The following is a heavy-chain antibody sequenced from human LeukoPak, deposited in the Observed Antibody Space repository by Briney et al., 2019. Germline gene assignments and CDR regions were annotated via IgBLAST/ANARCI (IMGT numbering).Heavy chain of an antibody. D-gene: IGHD3-10*01. Sequence: GGSLRLSCSASGFTFSRYAMHWVRQAPGKGLEYVSAISSNGGSTYYADSVKGRFTISRDNSKNTLYLQMSSLRAEDTAVYYCVKDGSGSYYTYYFDYWAREPWSPSPQ. CDR2: ISSNGGST. V-gene: IGHV3-64D*06. J-gene: IGHJ4*02. CDR3: VKDGSGSYYTYYFDY. CDR1: GFTFSRYA.